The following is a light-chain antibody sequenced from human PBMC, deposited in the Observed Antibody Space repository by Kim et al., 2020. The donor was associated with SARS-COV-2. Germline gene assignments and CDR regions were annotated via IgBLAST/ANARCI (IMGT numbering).Light chain of an antibody. Sequence: IVLTQSPGTLSLSPGERATLSCRTSQTINSNYLAWFQQKPGQAPRLLIHDASSRAPGIPDRFSGSGSGTDFTLTISRVEPEDFAVYYCQHYGAAPDTFGQGTKLEI. CDR3: QHYGAAPDT. CDR1: QTINSNY. CDR2: DAS. V-gene: IGKV3-20*01. J-gene: IGKJ2*01.